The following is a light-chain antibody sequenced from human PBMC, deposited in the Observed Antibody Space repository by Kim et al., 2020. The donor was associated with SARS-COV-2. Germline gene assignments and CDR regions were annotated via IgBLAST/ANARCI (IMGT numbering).Light chain of an antibody. CDR1: SGDVGRYNL. CDR2: EVR. Sequence: GQSITIFCTGSSGDVGRYNLVSWYEQRPGKAPNLIVYEVRRRPSGVSNRFAGSKSGNTASLTISWLQAEDEADYYCCSYAGATKYVFGTGTKVTVL. V-gene: IGLV2-23*02. J-gene: IGLJ1*01. CDR3: CSYAGATKYV.